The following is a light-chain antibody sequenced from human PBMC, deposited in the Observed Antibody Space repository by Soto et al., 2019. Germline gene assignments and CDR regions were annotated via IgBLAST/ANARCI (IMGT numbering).Light chain of an antibody. CDR2: GAS. V-gene: IGKV3-15*01. CDR1: QSVSGN. J-gene: IGKJ4*01. Sequence: EVVMTQSPATLSVSPGERVTLSCRASQSVSGNLAWYQQKPGQAPRLLIHGASTRATGIPARFSGSGSGIEFTLTISSLQSEDFAVYYCQQYNNWLFTFGGGTRVEIK. CDR3: QQYNNWLFT.